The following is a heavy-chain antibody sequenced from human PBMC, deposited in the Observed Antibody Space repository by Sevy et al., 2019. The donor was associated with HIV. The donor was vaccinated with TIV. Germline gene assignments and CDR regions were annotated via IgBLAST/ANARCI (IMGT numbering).Heavy chain of an antibody. CDR1: GGTFSSYA. J-gene: IGHJ4*02. D-gene: IGHD2-2*01. Sequence: ASVKVSCKASGGTFSSYASSWVRQAPGQGLEWMGGIIPIFGTANYAQKFQGRVTITADESTSTAYMELSSLRSEDTAVYYCARGGVVVPAPQEGPFDYWGQGTLVTVSS. CDR3: ARGGVVVPAPQEGPFDY. CDR2: IIPIFGTA. V-gene: IGHV1-69*13.